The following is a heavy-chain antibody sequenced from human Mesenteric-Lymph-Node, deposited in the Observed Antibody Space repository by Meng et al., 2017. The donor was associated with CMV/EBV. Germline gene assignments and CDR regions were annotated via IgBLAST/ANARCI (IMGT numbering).Heavy chain of an antibody. D-gene: IGHD4-17*01. CDR2: ISGSGGST. Sequence: GESLKISCAASGFTFSSYAMSWVRQAPGKGLEWVSAISGSGGSTYYADSVKGRFTISRDNSKNTLYLQMNSLRAEDTAVYYCAKGVYGDFPYGMDVWGQGTTVTVSS. V-gene: IGHV3-23*01. CDR3: AKGVYGDFPYGMDV. J-gene: IGHJ6*02. CDR1: GFTFSSYA.